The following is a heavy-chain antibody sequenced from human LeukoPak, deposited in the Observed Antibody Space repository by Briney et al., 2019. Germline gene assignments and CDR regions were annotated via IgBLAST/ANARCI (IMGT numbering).Heavy chain of an antibody. CDR2: ISSSGSTI. V-gene: IGHV3-11*01. CDR1: GFTFDDYA. Sequence: NPGGSLRLSCAASGFTFDDYAMHWVRQAPGKGLEWVSYISSSGSTIYYADSVKGRFTISRDNAKNSLYLQMNSLRAEDTAVYYCARDRYYDILTGTATPDYWGQGTLVTVSS. J-gene: IGHJ4*02. D-gene: IGHD3-9*01. CDR3: ARDRYYDILTGTATPDY.